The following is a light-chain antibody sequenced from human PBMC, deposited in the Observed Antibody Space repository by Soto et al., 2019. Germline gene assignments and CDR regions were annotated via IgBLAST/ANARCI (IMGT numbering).Light chain of an antibody. J-gene: IGLJ2*01. CDR1: KNDIGVYDF. CDR2: EVV. CDR3: CSYAGSYTVV. V-gene: IGLV2-8*01. Sequence: QSVLTQPPSASGSPGQSVTISCTGTKNDIGVYDFVSWYQHHPGKAPRLIIYEVVQRPSGVPDRFSGSKSGNTASLTVSGLQAADEADYYCCSYAGSYTVVFGGGTKLTVL.